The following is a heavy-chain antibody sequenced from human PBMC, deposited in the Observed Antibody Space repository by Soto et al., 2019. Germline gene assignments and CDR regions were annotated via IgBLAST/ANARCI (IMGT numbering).Heavy chain of an antibody. CDR3: ARMLVPVEPKTTWFDP. D-gene: IGHD1-26*01. Sequence: SETLSLTCTVSGDSVISGSYYWSWIRQPPGKGLEWIGNIYYSGSTNYNPALKSRVTMSIDTPKNQFSLRLNSMTAADTAVYYCARMLVPVEPKTTWFDPWGQGTLVTVSS. CDR2: IYYSGST. CDR1: GDSVISGSYY. V-gene: IGHV4-61*01. J-gene: IGHJ5*02.